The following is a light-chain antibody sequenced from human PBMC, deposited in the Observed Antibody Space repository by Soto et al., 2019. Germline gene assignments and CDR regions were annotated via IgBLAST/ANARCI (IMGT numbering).Light chain of an antibody. CDR3: QQSYSTLAT. CDR2: DAS. V-gene: IGKV3-20*01. J-gene: IGKJ4*02. Sequence: LNQYERASIFPAGICATHSYRASQSVSSYLAWYQQKQGQAPKLLIYDASSLATGVPDRFSGSGSGTDFTLTISSLQPEDFAVYYCQQSYSTLATFGEGTKVDIK. CDR1: QSVSSY.